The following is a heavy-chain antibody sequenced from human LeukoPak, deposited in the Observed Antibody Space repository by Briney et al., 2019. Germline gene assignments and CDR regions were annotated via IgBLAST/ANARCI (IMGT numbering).Heavy chain of an antibody. J-gene: IGHJ4*02. CDR1: GGSISSYY. Sequence: PSETLSLTCTVSGGSISSYYRSWIRQPPGKGLEWIGYIYYSGSTNYNPSLKSRVTISVDTSKNQFSLKLSSVTAADTAVYYCARDFSRSYYFDYWGQGTLVTVSS. V-gene: IGHV4-59*01. D-gene: IGHD6-6*01. CDR2: IYYSGST. CDR3: ARDFSRSYYFDY.